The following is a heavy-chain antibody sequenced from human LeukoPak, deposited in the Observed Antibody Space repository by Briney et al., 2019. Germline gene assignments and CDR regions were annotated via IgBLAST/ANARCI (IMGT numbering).Heavy chain of an antibody. J-gene: IGHJ4*02. V-gene: IGHV3-23*01. Sequence: GGSLRLSCAASGFTFSSCAMSWVRRAPGKGLEWVSPIIDSGNSIYYADSVEGRFTISRDNSKDTLYLQMDSLRAGDTAVYYCAKDPIFSGSYGVFDSWGQGTLVTVSS. CDR2: IIDSGNSI. CDR1: GFTFSSCA. D-gene: IGHD1-26*01. CDR3: AKDPIFSGSYGVFDS.